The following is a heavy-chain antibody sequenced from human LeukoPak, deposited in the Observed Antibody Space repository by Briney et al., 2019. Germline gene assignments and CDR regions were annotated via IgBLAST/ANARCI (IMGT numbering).Heavy chain of an antibody. J-gene: IGHJ3*02. CDR2: INHSGST. V-gene: IGHV4-34*01. CDR1: GGSISSYY. D-gene: IGHD3-22*01. CDR3: ARGPYYYDSSGYYYKRMAFDI. Sequence: SETLSLTCTVSGGSISSYYWSWIRQPPGKGLEWIGEINHSGSTNYNPSLKSRVTISVDTSKNQFSLKLSSVTAADTAVYYCARGPYYYDSSGYYYKRMAFDIWGQGTMVTVSS.